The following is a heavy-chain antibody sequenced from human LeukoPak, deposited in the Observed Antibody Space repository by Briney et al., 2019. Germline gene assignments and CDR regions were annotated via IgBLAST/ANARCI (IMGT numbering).Heavy chain of an antibody. CDR1: GFTFSSYA. CDR3: ARDKVDYYDNSGYYLDAFDV. CDR2: ISYDGSNK. J-gene: IGHJ3*01. Sequence: GGSLRLSCAASGFTFSSYAMSWVRQAPGKGLEWVTVISYDGSNKFYADSVKGRFTISRDNSKNTLYLQMNSLRAEDTAVYYCARDKVDYYDNSGYYLDAFDVWGQGTMVTVSS. V-gene: IGHV3-30-3*01. D-gene: IGHD3-22*01.